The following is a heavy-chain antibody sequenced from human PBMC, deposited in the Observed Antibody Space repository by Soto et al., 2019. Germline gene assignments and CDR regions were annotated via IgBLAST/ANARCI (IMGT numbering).Heavy chain of an antibody. J-gene: IGHJ6*02. Sequence: GGSLRLSCAASGFTFSSYSMNWVRQAPGKGLEWVSYISSSSSTIYYADSVKGRFTISRDNAKNSLYLQMNSLRDEDTAVYYCARDIAFWYYYGMDVWGQGTTVTVSS. D-gene: IGHD6-13*01. CDR2: ISSSSSTI. CDR3: ARDIAFWYYYGMDV. CDR1: GFTFSSYS. V-gene: IGHV3-48*02.